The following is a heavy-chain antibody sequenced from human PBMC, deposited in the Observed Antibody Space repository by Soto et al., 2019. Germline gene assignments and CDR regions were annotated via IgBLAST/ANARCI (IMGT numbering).Heavy chain of an antibody. Sequence: GGSLRLSCAASGFSFSSYTMAWVRQAPGKGLEWVSSISVSGGSPSYADSVQGRFIISRDNPRNTVSLQMNRLRAEDTATYYCAKARCTGDTCFVPDYWGHGRLVTVSS. V-gene: IGHV3-23*01. J-gene: IGHJ4*01. CDR3: AKARCTGDTCFVPDY. D-gene: IGHD2-8*02. CDR1: GFSFSSYT. CDR2: ISVSGGSP.